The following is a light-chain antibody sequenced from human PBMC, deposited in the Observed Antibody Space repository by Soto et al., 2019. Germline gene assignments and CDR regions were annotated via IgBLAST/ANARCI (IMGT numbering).Light chain of an antibody. CDR1: QSVSSN. CDR2: DAS. CDR3: QQYGSSPWT. Sequence: EIVMTQSPATLSVSPGERATLSCRASQSVSSNLAWYQQKPGLAPRLLIYDASSRATGIPDRFSGSGSGTDFTLTISRLEPEDFAVYYCQQYGSSPWTFGQGTTGDIK. J-gene: IGKJ1*01. V-gene: IGKV3D-20*01.